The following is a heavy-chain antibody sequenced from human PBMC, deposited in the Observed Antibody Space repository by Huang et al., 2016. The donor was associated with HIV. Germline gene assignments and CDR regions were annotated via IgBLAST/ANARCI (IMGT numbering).Heavy chain of an antibody. CDR2: FNHSGNT. CDR1: GGSFSGYY. CDR3: ARRYNSRRDY. J-gene: IGHJ4*02. V-gene: IGHV4-34*02. Sequence: QVQLEQWGAGLLKASETLSLTCAVYGGSFSGYYWNWLRQAPGKGLEWVGEFNHSGNTNYNPSLKSRVNMSVDTSKSQFSLYLTSLSAADTGTYFCARRYNSRRDYWGRGTLVTVHS. D-gene: IGHD3-22*01.